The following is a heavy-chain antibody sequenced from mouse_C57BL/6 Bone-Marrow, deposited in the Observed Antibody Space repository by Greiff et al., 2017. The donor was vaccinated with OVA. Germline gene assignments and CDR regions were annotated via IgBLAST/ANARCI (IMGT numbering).Heavy chain of an antibody. CDR3: ATAHDYGSSYRYFDY. J-gene: IGHJ2*01. CDR1: GYTFTDYY. D-gene: IGHD1-1*01. Sequence: QVQLQQSGAELVKPGASVKISCKASGYTFTDYYINWVKQRPGQGLEWIGKIGPGSGSTYYNEKFKGKATLTADKSSSTAYMQLSSLTSEDSAVYVCATAHDYGSSYRYFDYWGQGTTLTVSS. CDR2: IGPGSGST. V-gene: IGHV1-77*01.